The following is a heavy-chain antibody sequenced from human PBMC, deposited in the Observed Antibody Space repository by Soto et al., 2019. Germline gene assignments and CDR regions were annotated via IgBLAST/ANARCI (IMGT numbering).Heavy chain of an antibody. J-gene: IGHJ5*02. CDR2: INYSGNT. CDR3: SRRAPEGFDP. V-gene: IGHV4-39*01. CDR1: GGSLSSSPYY. Sequence: SETLSLTCTVSGGSLSSSPYYWGWIRRPPGKGLEFIGSINYSGNTYYNPSLKSRVTLSVDTSKNQFSLKVTSVTATDTGLYYCSRRAPEGFDPWGQGTLVTVSS.